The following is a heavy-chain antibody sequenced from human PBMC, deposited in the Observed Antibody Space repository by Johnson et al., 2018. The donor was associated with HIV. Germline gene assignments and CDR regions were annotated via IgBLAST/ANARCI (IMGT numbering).Heavy chain of an antibody. V-gene: IGHV3-13*01. CDR2: IGTAGDT. D-gene: IGHD3-22*01. CDR1: GFTFSSYD. Sequence: VQLVESGGGLVQPGGSLRLSCAASGFTFSSYDMHWVRQATGKGLEWVSAIGTAGDTYYPGSVKGRFTISRDSSKNTLFLQMNSLRAGDTAVYYCGGSYYYDSSGYYARNAFDIWG. J-gene: IGHJ3*02. CDR3: GGSYYYDSSGYYARNAFDI.